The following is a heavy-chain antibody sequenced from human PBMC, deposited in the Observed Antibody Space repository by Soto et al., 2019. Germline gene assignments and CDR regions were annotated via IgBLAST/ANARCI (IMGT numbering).Heavy chain of an antibody. CDR3: AKSYLYGSGSYFGDY. Sequence: QVQLVETGGGVVQPGRSLRLSCAASGFTFSSYGMHWVRQAPGKGLEWVAVISYDGNNKYYADSVKGRFTISRDNSKNRLYLQMNSLRAEDTAVYYCAKSYLYGSGSYFGDYWGQGTLVTVSS. D-gene: IGHD3-10*01. CDR2: ISYDGNNK. V-gene: IGHV3-30*18. CDR1: GFTFSSYG. J-gene: IGHJ4*02.